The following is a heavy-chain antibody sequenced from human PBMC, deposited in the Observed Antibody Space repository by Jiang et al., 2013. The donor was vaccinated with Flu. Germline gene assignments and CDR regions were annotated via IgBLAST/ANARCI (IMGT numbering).Heavy chain of an antibody. Sequence: SVKVSCEASGYRFTSFGISWVRRAPGQGLEWMGWISPYNGNTNYAQKLQGRVTMTTDTSRSIVYMELRSLRSDDTAVYYCGRIFGHTSGWQSYDAFDIWGQGTMVTVSS. J-gene: IGHJ3*02. CDR2: ISPYNGNT. D-gene: IGHD6-19*01. CDR3: GRIFGHTSGWQSYDAFDI. V-gene: IGHV1-18*04. CDR1: GYRFTSFG.